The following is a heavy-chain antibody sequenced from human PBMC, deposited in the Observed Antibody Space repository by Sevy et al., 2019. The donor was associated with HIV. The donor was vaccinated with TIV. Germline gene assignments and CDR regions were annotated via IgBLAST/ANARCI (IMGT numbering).Heavy chain of an antibody. CDR1: DGPISSSGYY. D-gene: IGHD3-22*01. CDR3: ARVSMIVVVITDDWGYYFDY. CDR2: IYYGGST. V-gene: IGHV4-39*02. J-gene: IGHJ4*02. Sequence: SETLSLTCTVSDGPISSSGYYWGWIRQPPGKGLEWIGSIYYGGSTYYNPSLKSRITISVDTSKNHFSLKLSSVTAADTAVYYCARVSMIVVVITDDWGYYFDYWGQGTLVTVSS.